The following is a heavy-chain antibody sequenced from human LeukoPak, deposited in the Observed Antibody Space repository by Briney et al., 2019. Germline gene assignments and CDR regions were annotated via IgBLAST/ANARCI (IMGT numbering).Heavy chain of an antibody. J-gene: IGHJ6*02. CDR3: AREPRRGWILWIDYYYYGMDV. CDR2: MNPNSGYT. D-gene: IGHD5-12*01. V-gene: IGHV1-8*01. CDR1: GYTFTSYD. Sequence: GASVKVSCKASGYTFTSYDINWVRQAPGQGLEWLGWMNPNSGYTGYAQNFQGRVTMTGDTSITTAYMELSSLRSEDTAVYYCAREPRRGWILWIDYYYYGMDVWGQGTTVTVSS.